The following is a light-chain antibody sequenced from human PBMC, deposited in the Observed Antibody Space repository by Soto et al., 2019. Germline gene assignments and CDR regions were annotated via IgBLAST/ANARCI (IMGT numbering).Light chain of an antibody. CDR2: GAS. Sequence: EIVMTQSPATLSVSPGERATLSCRASQSVSSNLAWYQQKPGQAPRLLIYGASTGATGIPARFSGSGSGTEFNLTISSLQSEDFAVDYCQQYNNWPWTFGQGTKVEIK. CDR3: QQYNNWPWT. V-gene: IGKV3-15*01. CDR1: QSVSSN. J-gene: IGKJ1*01.